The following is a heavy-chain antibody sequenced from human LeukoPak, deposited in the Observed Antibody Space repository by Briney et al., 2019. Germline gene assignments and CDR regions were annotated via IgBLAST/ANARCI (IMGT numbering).Heavy chain of an antibody. V-gene: IGHV4-4*07. CDR1: GGSISSYY. CDR3: ASLYYGSGSYWSGMDV. Sequence: SETLSLTCTVPGGSISSYYWSWIRQPAGKGLEWIGRIYTSGSTNYNPSLRSRVTMSVDTSKNQFSLKLSSVTAADTAVYYCASLYYGSGSYWSGMDVWGQGTTVTVSS. D-gene: IGHD3-10*01. J-gene: IGHJ6*02. CDR2: IYTSGST.